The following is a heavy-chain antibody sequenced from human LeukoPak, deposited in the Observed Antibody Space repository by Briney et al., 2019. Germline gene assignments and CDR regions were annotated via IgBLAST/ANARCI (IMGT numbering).Heavy chain of an antibody. J-gene: IGHJ4*02. Sequence: ASVRVSCKASGYTFTYYYVXXXXXXPXQXFEWXGWSNPKSGGTNYAQRFQGRVTMXRYTSISTVYMELRRLRVDDTAVYYCARDFDTSGYYAGQWGQGTLVTVSS. CDR3: ARDFDTSGYYAGQ. CDR1: GYTFTYYY. D-gene: IGHD3-22*01. CDR2: SNPKSGGT. V-gene: IGHV1-2*02.